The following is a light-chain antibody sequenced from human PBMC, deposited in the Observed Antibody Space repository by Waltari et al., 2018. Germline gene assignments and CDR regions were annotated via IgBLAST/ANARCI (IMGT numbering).Light chain of an antibody. Sequence: SYELTQPPSVSVSPGQTATITCSGDKLGDKYACWYQQRPGQSPTLVIYHDTKRPSGIPERLSGSNSGNTATLTISGAQAMDEADYYCQAWDSNTVVFGGGTKLTVL. J-gene: IGLJ2*01. CDR1: KLGDKY. CDR2: HDT. V-gene: IGLV3-1*01. CDR3: QAWDSNTVV.